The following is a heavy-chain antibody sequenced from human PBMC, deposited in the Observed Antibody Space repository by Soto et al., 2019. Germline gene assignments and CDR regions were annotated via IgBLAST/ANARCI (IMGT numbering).Heavy chain of an antibody. V-gene: IGHV1-69*06. CDR1: GGTVNSYA. J-gene: IGHJ5*02. CDR2: IIPMSGRP. Sequence: QLQLLQSGAEVKKPGSSVKVSCKASGGTVNSYAISWVRQAPGQGLEWMGGIIPMSGRPNYSQRFRGRVTISADKSTSTVYLEVSRLTYEDTAVYYCARRGRESANWFDPWGQGTQVTVSS. CDR3: ARRGRESANWFDP.